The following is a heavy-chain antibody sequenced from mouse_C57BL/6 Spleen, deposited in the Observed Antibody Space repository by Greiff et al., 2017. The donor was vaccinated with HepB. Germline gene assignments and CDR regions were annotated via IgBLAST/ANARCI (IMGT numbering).Heavy chain of an antibody. CDR2: INPSNGGT. J-gene: IGHJ4*01. V-gene: IGHV1-53*01. D-gene: IGHD2-3*01. Sequence: QVQLQQSGTELVKPGASVKLSCKASGYTFTSYWMHWVKQRPGQGLEWIGNINPSNGGTNYNEKFKSKAKLPVDKASSTAYMQLSSLTSADSAVYYCARLDDGYPYYYARDYWGQGTSVTVSS. CDR1: GYTFTSYW. CDR3: ARLDDGYPYYYARDY.